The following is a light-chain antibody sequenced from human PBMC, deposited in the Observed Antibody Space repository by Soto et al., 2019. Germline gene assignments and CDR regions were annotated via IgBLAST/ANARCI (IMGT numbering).Light chain of an antibody. CDR1: QSVSSN. J-gene: IGKJ3*01. V-gene: IGKV3-15*01. CDR2: GAS. Sequence: EIVMTQSPATLSVSPGERATLSCRASQSVSSNLAWYQQKPGQAPRLLIYGASTRATGIPARFSGSGSGTEFTLTISSLQSEDFGVYYCQQYNNWIFTFGPGTKVDIK. CDR3: QQYNNWIFT.